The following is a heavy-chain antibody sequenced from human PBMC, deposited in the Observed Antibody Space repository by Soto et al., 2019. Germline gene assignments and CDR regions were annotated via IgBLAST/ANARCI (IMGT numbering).Heavy chain of an antibody. CDR1: GFTFSVYS. Sequence: EVQLVESGGGLVEPGGSLRLSCAASGFTFSVYSMNWVRQAPGKGLEWVSSISSSSGSIYYADSLQGRFTISRDNAKNALYLQVNSLRAEDTAVYYCARGSGSLLKAAFDYWGQGTLVTVSS. CDR2: ISSSSGSI. J-gene: IGHJ4*02. CDR3: ARGSGSLLKAAFDY. D-gene: IGHD1-26*01. V-gene: IGHV3-21*01.